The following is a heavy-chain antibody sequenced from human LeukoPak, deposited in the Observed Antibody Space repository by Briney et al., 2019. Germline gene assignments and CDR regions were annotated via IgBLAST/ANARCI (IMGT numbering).Heavy chain of an antibody. Sequence: GSLRLSCAASGLSISNDWMSWVRQAPGKGLEWVGRVRSKGNGETTDYAAPVKGRFTISRDDSKNTLYLQMNSLKIEDTAVYYCTLIQGWGSGSYYLDYWGQGTLVTVSS. J-gene: IGHJ4*02. CDR3: TLIQGWGSGSYYLDY. D-gene: IGHD3-10*01. V-gene: IGHV3-15*01. CDR2: VRSKGNGETT. CDR1: GLSISNDW.